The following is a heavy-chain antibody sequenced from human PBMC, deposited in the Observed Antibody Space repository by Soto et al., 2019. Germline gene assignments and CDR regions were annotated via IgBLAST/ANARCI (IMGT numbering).Heavy chain of an antibody. J-gene: IGHJ4*02. CDR3: ARAARPREQSVMTPATGDDFDY. Sequence: QVQLQQWGAGLLKPSETLSLTCAVYVGSFSGYSWTWIRQSPGKGLEWMGDVNHHGSAKYNPSLTSRVTISVDTSKTQFSLKLKSVTAADTALYFCARAARPREQSVMTPATGDDFDYWGQGTLVTVSS. CDR1: VGSFSGYS. D-gene: IGHD2-15*01. CDR2: VNHHGSA. V-gene: IGHV4-34*02.